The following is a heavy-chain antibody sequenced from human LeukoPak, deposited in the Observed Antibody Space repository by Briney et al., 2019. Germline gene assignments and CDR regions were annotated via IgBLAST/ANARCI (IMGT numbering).Heavy chain of an antibody. Sequence: GGSLRLSCAASGFTFSSYEMNWVRQAPGKGLEWVSYISSSGSTIYYADSVKGRFTISRDNAKKSLYLQMNSLRDEDTAFYYCARRASGGSTYWYFDLWGRGTLVTVSS. V-gene: IGHV3-48*03. D-gene: IGHD6-19*01. CDR1: GFTFSSYE. J-gene: IGHJ2*01. CDR2: ISSSGSTI. CDR3: ARRASGGSTYWYFDL.